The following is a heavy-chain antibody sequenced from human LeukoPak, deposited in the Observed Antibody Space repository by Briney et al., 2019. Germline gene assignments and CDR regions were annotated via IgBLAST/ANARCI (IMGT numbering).Heavy chain of an antibody. J-gene: IGHJ5*02. Sequence: GGSLRLSCAVSGFTFSNYAMSWVRQAPGKGLEWVSGISGSGGRAYYADSVKGRFTISGDNSKNTLNLQMNSLRAEDTAVYYCAKGPYYYDSSGYSRRWFDPWGQGTLVTVSS. D-gene: IGHD3-22*01. CDR3: AKGPYYYDSSGYSRRWFDP. CDR2: ISGSGGRA. CDR1: GFTFSNYA. V-gene: IGHV3-23*01.